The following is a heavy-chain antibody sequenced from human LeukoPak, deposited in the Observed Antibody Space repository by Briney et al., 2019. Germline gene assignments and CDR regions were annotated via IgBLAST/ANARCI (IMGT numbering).Heavy chain of an antibody. J-gene: IGHJ3*02. CDR2: ISSSSSYI. CDR3: KLYYDFWSGYYTDAFDI. CDR1: GFTFSSYS. D-gene: IGHD3-3*01. Sequence: GGSLRLSCAASGFTFSSYSMNWVRQAPGKGLEWVSSISSSSSYIYYADSVKGRFTISRDNAKNSLYLQINSLRAEDTAVYYCKLYYDFWSGYYTDAFDIWGQGTMVTVSS. V-gene: IGHV3-21*01.